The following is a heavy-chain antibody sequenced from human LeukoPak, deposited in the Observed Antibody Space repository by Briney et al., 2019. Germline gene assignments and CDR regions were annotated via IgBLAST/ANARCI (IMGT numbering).Heavy chain of an antibody. CDR1: GYTFTSYG. CDR3: ARVTLDCSSTSCYLYPLDY. CDR2: ISAYNGNT. V-gene: IGHV1-18*01. J-gene: IGHJ4*02. Sequence: GASVKVSCKASGYTFTSYGISWVRQAPGQGLEWMGCISAYNGNTNYAKKLQGRVTMTTDTSTSTAYMELRSLRSDDTAVYYCARVTLDCSSTSCYLYPLDYWGQGTLVTVSS. D-gene: IGHD2-2*01.